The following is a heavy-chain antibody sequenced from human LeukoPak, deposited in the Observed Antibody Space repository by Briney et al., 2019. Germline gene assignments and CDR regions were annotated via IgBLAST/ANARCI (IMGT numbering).Heavy chain of an antibody. CDR3: ARDVAGKRDY. J-gene: IGHJ4*02. D-gene: IGHD2-21*01. V-gene: IGHV4-39*07. CDR1: GGSISSSSYY. Sequence: SETLSLTXTVSGGSISSSSYYWGWIRQPPGKGLEWIGSIYYSGSTYYNPSLKSRVTISVDTSKNQFSLKLSSVTAADTAVYYCARDVAGKRDYWGQGTLVTVSS. CDR2: IYYSGST.